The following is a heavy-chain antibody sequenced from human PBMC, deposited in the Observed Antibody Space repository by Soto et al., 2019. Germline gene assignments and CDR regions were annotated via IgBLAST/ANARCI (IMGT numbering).Heavy chain of an antibody. CDR1: GYNFNTYW. CDR2: IYPADSDT. Sequence: PGESLKSSCKGSGYNFNTYWIGWVRQMPGKGLEWMGIIYPADSDTRYNPSFQGQVTISADKSVSTAYLQWSSLEASDTAIYYCARQYAAFDYWGQGTLVTVSS. J-gene: IGHJ4*02. CDR3: ARQYAAFDY. D-gene: IGHD2-2*01. V-gene: IGHV5-51*01.